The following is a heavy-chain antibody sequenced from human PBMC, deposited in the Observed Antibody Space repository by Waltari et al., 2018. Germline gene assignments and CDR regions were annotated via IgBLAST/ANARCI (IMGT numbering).Heavy chain of an antibody. Sequence: EVQLLESGGGLVQPGGSLRLSCEASGFRFSDFAMSWVRQAPGRGLEWGAAITKTGDDTYYADSVRGRLTVSRDNSKNTLYVQMNSLRAEDAAVYYCATYNLGFIYYRGLDVWGQGTTVTVSS. CDR2: ITKTGDDT. D-gene: IGHD1-1*01. J-gene: IGHJ6*02. CDR3: ATYNLGFIYYRGLDV. CDR1: GFRFSDFA. V-gene: IGHV3-23*01.